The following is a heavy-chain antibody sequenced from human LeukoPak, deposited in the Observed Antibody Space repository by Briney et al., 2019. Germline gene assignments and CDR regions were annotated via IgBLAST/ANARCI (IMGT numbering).Heavy chain of an antibody. CDR3: ATNLMAYYFDY. D-gene: IGHD5-24*01. CDR1: GGSISSSSYY. V-gene: IGHV4-39*01. J-gene: IGHJ4*02. CDR2: IYYSGST. Sequence: PSETLSLTCTVSGGSISSSSYYWGWIRQPPGKGLEWIGSIYYSGSTYYNPSLKSRVTISVDTSKNQFSLKLSSVTAADTAVYYCATNLMAYYFDYWGQGSLVTVSA.